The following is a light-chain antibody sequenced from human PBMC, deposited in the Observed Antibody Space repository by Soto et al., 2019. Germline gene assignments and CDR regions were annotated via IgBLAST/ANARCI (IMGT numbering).Light chain of an antibody. CDR1: SSDVGGYND. J-gene: IGLJ1*01. CDR2: DNS. Sequence: QSVLTQPASASGSPGQSITISCTGTSSDVGGYNDVSWYQQHPGKAPKLMIYDNSHRPSGVSDRFSGSKSGNTASLTISGLQAEDEADYYCSSYASSSTLGVFGTGTKLTVL. V-gene: IGLV2-14*01. CDR3: SSYASSSTLGV.